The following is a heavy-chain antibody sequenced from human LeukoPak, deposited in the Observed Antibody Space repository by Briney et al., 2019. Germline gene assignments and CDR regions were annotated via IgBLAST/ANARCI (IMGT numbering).Heavy chain of an antibody. CDR3: ARGDTGCSWPIYYYYYMDV. Sequence: SVKVSCXASGGTFSSYAISWVRQAPGQGLGWMGRIIPIFGPANYAQEFQGRVTITTDESTSTAYMELSSLRSEDTAVYYCARGDTGCSWPIYYYYYMDVWGKGTTVTVSS. CDR2: IIPIFGPA. J-gene: IGHJ6*03. CDR1: GGTFSSYA. V-gene: IGHV1-69*05. D-gene: IGHD5-18*01.